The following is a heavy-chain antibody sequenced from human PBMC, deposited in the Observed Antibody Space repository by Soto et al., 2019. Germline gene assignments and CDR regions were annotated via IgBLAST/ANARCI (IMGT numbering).Heavy chain of an antibody. CDR3: ARVRPGNYRDY. D-gene: IGHD3-10*01. V-gene: IGHV3-7*03. Sequence: PGGSLRLSCAASGFTISTFWMDWFLQAPGKGLEWVAKIKEDGSEKYYADSVKGRFIISRDNARNSVYLQMNSLRAEDTAVYYCARVRPGNYRDYWGQGTLVTVSS. CDR1: GFTISTFW. J-gene: IGHJ4*02. CDR2: IKEDGSEK.